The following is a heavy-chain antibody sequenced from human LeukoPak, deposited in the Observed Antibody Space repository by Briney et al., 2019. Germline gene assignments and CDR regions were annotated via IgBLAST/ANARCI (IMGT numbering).Heavy chain of an antibody. V-gene: IGHV1-69*05. D-gene: IGHD3-16*02. CDR1: GGTFSSYA. Sequence: SVKVSCKASGGTFSSYAISWVQQAPGQGLEWMGGIIPIFGTANYAQKFQGRVTITTDESTSTAYMELSSLRSEDTAVYYCARVRLSQYYYYYYMDVWGKGTTVTVSS. CDR3: ARVRLSQYYYYYYMDV. J-gene: IGHJ6*03. CDR2: IIPIFGTA.